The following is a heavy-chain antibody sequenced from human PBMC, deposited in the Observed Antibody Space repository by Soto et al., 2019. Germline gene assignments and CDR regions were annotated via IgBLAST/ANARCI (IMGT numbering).Heavy chain of an antibody. J-gene: IGHJ5*02. V-gene: IGHV3-21*01. D-gene: IGHD2-15*01. Sequence: PGGSLRLSCAASGFTFSTYTMNWVRQAPGKGLEWVSSISSTSYIYYADSVKGRFTISRDNARNSLYLQMNSLRAEDTAVYYCGRKNCFHPGGRGTLVTVS. CDR3: GRKNCFHP. CDR2: ISSTSYI. CDR1: GFTFSTYT.